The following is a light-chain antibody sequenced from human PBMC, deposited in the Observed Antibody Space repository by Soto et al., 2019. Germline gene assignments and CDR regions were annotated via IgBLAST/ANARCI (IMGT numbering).Light chain of an antibody. V-gene: IGKV1-5*03. Sequence: DIQMTQSPSTLSASVGDRVTITCRASQPIGDFLAWYQQKPGNDPKLLIYKASRLERWVPSRFSGGGSGTEFTLNISSLQPDEFASYYCQQFKTYVFGQGTKVEIK. CDR3: QQFKTYV. CDR2: KAS. CDR1: QPIGDF. J-gene: IGKJ1*01.